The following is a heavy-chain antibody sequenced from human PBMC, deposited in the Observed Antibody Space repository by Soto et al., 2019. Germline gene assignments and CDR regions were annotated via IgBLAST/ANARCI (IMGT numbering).Heavy chain of an antibody. CDR2: IIPIFGTA. J-gene: IGHJ5*02. D-gene: IGHD6-13*01. CDR1: GGTFSSYA. V-gene: IGHV1-69*01. Sequence: QVQLVQSGAEVKKPGSSVKVSCKASGGTFSSYAISWVRQAPGQGLEWMGGIIPIFGTANYAQKVQGRVTITEDESTSTAYMELRSVRSEDTAVYYCARALDIAAAGTEVGWFDPWGQGTLVTVSS. CDR3: ARALDIAAAGTEVGWFDP.